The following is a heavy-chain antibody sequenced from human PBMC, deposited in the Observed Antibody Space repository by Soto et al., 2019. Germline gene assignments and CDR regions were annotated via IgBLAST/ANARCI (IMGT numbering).Heavy chain of an antibody. CDR3: ARVVRMATKNYFDY. D-gene: IGHD5-12*01. V-gene: IGHV4-4*02. J-gene: IGHJ4*02. CDR2: IYHSGST. CDR1: GGSISSSNW. Sequence: SETLSLTCAVSGGSISSSNWWSWVRQPPGKGLEWIGEIYHSGSTNYNPSLKSQVTISVGKSKNQFSLKLSSVTAADTAVYYCARVVRMATKNYFDYWGQGTLVTVSS.